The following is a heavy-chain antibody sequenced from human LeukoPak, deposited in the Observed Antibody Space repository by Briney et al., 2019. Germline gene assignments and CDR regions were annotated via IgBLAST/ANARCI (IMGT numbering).Heavy chain of an antibody. CDR3: ARGPWGSGSYSGGET. Sequence: SVTVSCKASGGTFSSYAISWVRQAPGQGLEWMGGIIPIFGTANYAQKFQGRVTITADESTSTAYMELSSLRSEDTAVYYCARGPWGSGSYSGGETWGQGTLVTVSS. J-gene: IGHJ5*02. D-gene: IGHD1-26*01. CDR1: GGTFSSYA. V-gene: IGHV1-69*13. CDR2: IIPIFGTA.